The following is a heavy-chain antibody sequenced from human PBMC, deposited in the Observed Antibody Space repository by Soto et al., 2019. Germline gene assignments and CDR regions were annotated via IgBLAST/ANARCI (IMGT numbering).Heavy chain of an antibody. V-gene: IGHV4-39*01. CDR1: GGSISSRSYS. Sequence: PSETLSLTCSVSGGSISSRSYSWGWIRQPPGEGLEWIGTFYYSENTYYNPSLKSRVSISVDTSKNQFSLKVSSVTAADTAVYYCAKLAGYCSGNSCHGDSATDVWGQGTTVTVSS. CDR3: AKLAGYCSGNSCHGDSATDV. D-gene: IGHD2-2*01. CDR2: FYYSENT. J-gene: IGHJ6*02.